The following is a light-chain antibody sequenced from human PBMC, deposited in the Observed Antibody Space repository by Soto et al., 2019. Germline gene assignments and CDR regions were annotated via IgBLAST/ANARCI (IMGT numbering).Light chain of an antibody. CDR3: QQRSNWPPWT. J-gene: IGKJ1*01. V-gene: IGKV3-11*01. CDR2: DAS. CDR1: QSVSSY. Sequence: EIVLTLCPATLSLSPAGRSTLACRGSQSVSSYLAWYQQKPGQAPRLLIYDASNRATGIPARFSGSGSGTDFTLTISSLEPEDFAVHYCQQRSNWPPWTFGQGTKVDIK.